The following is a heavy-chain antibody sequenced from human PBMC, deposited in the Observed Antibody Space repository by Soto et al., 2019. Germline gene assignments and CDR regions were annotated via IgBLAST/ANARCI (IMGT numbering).Heavy chain of an antibody. Sequence: GASVKVSCKASGYTFTSYGISWVRQAPGQGLEWMGWISAYNGNTNYAQKLQVRVTMTTDTSTSTAYMELRSLRSDDTAVYYCASLRKRGYSGYADPYPDYWGQGTLVTVSS. CDR1: GYTFTSYG. D-gene: IGHD5-12*01. V-gene: IGHV1-18*04. CDR3: ASLRKRGYSGYADPYPDY. CDR2: ISAYNGNT. J-gene: IGHJ4*02.